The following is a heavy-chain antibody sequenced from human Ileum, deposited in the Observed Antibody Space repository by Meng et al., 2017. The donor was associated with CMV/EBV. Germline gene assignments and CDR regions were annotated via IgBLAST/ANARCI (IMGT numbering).Heavy chain of an antibody. D-gene: IGHD3/OR15-3a*01. J-gene: IGHJ6*02. CDR1: GFTFSDYY. CDR3: ARDRGWTSHMDV. V-gene: IGHV3-11*06. CDR2: ISGRSDFI. Sequence: LSLTCAASGFTFSDYYMSWIRQAPGKGLEWVSVISGRSDFIYYADSMKGRFTVSRDNAKNSLYLQMNSLRAEDTAVYYCARDRGWTSHMDVWGQGTTVTVSS.